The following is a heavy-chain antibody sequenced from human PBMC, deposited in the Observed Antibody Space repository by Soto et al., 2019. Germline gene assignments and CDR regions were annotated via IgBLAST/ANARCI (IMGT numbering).Heavy chain of an antibody. J-gene: IGHJ4*02. CDR2: IYYSGST. D-gene: IGHD5-12*01. Sequence: QVQLQESGPGLVKPSQTLSLTCTVSGGSIGSGDYYWSWIRQSPGKGLEWIGYIYYSGSTYYNPSLESRLTISIDTSKNQFSLKLTSVTAADTAVYYCARDEGGYDRIVYWGQGTLVTVST. V-gene: IGHV4-31*03. CDR3: ARDEGGYDRIVY. CDR1: GGSIGSGDYY.